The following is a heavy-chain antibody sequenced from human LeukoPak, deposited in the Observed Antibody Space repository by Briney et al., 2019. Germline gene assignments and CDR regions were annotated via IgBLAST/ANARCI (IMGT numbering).Heavy chain of an antibody. J-gene: IGHJ4*02. CDR2: ISSSSSTI. Sequence: PGGSLRLSCAASGFTFSSYGMNWVRQAPGKGLEWVSYISSSSSTIYYADSVKGRFTISRDNAKQSLYLQMNSLRAEDTAVYYCARDFYGYNWVYYFDYWGQGTLVTVSP. CDR3: ARDFYGYNWVYYFDY. D-gene: IGHD5-24*01. CDR1: GFTFSSYG. V-gene: IGHV3-48*04.